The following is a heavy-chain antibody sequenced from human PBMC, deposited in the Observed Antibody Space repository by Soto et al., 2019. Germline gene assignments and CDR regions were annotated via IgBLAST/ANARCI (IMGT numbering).Heavy chain of an antibody. J-gene: IGHJ4*02. Sequence: QVPLEQSGAEVKKPGASVKVSCKASGYTFTSYGISWVRQAPGQGLEWMGWISAYNGNTNYAQKLQGRVTMTTDTSTSTADMELRSLRSDDTAVYYCARVSWNYQLYYVDYWGQGTLVTVSS. D-gene: IGHD1-7*01. CDR3: ARVSWNYQLYYVDY. V-gene: IGHV1-18*01. CDR2: ISAYNGNT. CDR1: GYTFTSYG.